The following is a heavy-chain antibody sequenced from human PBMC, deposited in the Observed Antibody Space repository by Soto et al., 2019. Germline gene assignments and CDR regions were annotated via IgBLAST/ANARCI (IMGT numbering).Heavy chain of an antibody. CDR1: GFTFSSYW. Sequence: PGGSLRLSCAASGFTFSSYWMSWVHQAPGKGLEWVANIKQDGSEKYYVDSVKGRFTISRDNAKNSLYLQMNSLRAEDTAVYYCARPLEDFWSGHYTGSGSLFDYWGQGTLVTVSS. V-gene: IGHV3-7*01. CDR2: IKQDGSEK. CDR3: ARPLEDFWSGHYTGSGSLFDY. D-gene: IGHD3-3*01. J-gene: IGHJ4*02.